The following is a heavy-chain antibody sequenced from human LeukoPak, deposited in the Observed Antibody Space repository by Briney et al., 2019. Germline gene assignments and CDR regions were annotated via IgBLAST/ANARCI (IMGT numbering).Heavy chain of an antibody. Sequence: GGSLRLSCAASGFTFSSYAMSWVRQAPGKGLEWVSAISGSGGSTYYADSVKGRFTISRDDSKNTLYLQMNSLRAEDTAVYYCAKDYQYRDYFDYWGQGTLVTVSS. D-gene: IGHD2-2*01. CDR2: ISGSGGST. V-gene: IGHV3-23*01. J-gene: IGHJ4*02. CDR1: GFTFSSYA. CDR3: AKDYQYRDYFDY.